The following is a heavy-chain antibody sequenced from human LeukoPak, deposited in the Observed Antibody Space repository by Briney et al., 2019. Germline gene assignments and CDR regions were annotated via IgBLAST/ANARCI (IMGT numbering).Heavy chain of an antibody. CDR2: ISGSSTYT. J-gene: IGHJ5*02. CDR1: GFPFSDYY. Sequence: PGRSLRLSCAASGFPFSDYYMAWIRQAPGQGLEWVAYISGSSTYTDSADSVKGRFSISRDNAANSLYLQMSSLRAEDTAVYYCARAGSGSFYDWFDPWGQGTLVTVSS. D-gene: IGHD3-10*01. V-gene: IGHV3-11*05. CDR3: ARAGSGSFYDWFDP.